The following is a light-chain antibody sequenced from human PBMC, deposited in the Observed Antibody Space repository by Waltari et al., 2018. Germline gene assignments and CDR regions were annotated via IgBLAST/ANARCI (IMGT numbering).Light chain of an antibody. CDR3: QQRSEWPIT. CDR2: DVY. V-gene: IGKV3-11*01. J-gene: IGKJ4*01. Sequence: DIVLTQSPVTLSVSPGERVTLSCRASQSVGSQLAWYQQKAGQAPRLLIHDVYNRAAGIPARFIGSGSGTDFSLTINSPEPEDSAVYFCQQRSEWPITFGGGTKVEIK. CDR1: QSVGSQ.